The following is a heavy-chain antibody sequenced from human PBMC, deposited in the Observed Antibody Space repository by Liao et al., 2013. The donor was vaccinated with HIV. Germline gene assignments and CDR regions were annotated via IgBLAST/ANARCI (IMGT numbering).Heavy chain of an antibody. CDR1: GGSISSSSYY. Sequence: QLQLQESGPGLVKPSETLSLTCTVSGGSISSSSYYWGWIRQPPGKGLEWIGSIYYSGSTYYNPSLKSRVTMSVVTSKNQFSLKLSSVTAADTAVYYCARDEVDSGLYYYYYMDVWGKGTTVTVSS. CDR3: ARDEVDSGLYYYYYMDV. CDR2: IYYSGST. J-gene: IGHJ6*03. D-gene: IGHD5-12*01. V-gene: IGHV4-39*07.